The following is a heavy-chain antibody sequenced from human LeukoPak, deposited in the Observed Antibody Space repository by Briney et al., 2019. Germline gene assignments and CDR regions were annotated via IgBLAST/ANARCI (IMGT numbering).Heavy chain of an antibody. V-gene: IGHV3-21*01. Sequence: GGSLRLSCAASGFTFSAYNMNWVRRTPGKGLEWVSSITTSSSYMFYADSVRGRFTISRDNAENSLYLQMNSLRAEDTAVYYCARAGRYYYDSSGYYYDAFDIWGQGTMVTVSS. CDR1: GFTFSAYN. D-gene: IGHD3-22*01. J-gene: IGHJ3*02. CDR3: ARAGRYYYDSSGYYYDAFDI. CDR2: ITTSSSYM.